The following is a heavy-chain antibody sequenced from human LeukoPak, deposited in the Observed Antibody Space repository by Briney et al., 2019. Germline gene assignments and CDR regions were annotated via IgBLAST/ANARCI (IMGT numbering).Heavy chain of an antibody. CDR3: ARRPYDFWSGYYRVYDY. J-gene: IGHJ4*02. V-gene: IGHV4-59*01. D-gene: IGHD3-3*01. CDR1: GGSLSSYY. CDR2: IYYSGST. Sequence: PSETLSLTCTVSGGSLSSYYWSWIRQPPGKGLEWIGYIYYSGSTNYNPSLKSRVTISVDTSKNQFSLKLSSVTAADTAVYYCARRPYDFWSGYYRVYDYWGQGTLVTVSS.